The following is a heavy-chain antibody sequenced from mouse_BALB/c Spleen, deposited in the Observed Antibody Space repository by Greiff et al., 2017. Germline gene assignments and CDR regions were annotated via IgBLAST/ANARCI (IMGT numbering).Heavy chain of an antibody. Sequence: EVMLVESGGGLVQPGGSRKLSCAASGFTFSSFGMHWVRQAPEKGLEWVAYISSGSSTIYYADTVKGRFTISRDNPKNTLFLQMTSLRSEDTAMYYCARRGKNGDFDVWGAGTTVTVSS. CDR1: GFTFSSFG. J-gene: IGHJ1*01. CDR3: ARRGKNGDFDV. CDR2: ISSGSSTI. V-gene: IGHV5-17*02.